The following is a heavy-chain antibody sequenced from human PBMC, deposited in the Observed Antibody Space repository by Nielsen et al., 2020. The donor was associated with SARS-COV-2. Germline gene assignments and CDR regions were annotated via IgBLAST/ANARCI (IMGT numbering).Heavy chain of an antibody. D-gene: IGHD2-2*01. CDR2: ISSSGSTI. V-gene: IGHV3-11*01. Sequence: GESLKISCAASGFTFSDYYMSWIRQAPGKGLEWVSYISSSGSTIYYADSVKGRFTISRDNAKNSLYLQMNSLRAEDTAVYYCAREVRRADIVVVPAATAFDIWGQGTMVTVSS. CDR1: GFTFSDYY. CDR3: AREVRRADIVVVPAATAFDI. J-gene: IGHJ3*02.